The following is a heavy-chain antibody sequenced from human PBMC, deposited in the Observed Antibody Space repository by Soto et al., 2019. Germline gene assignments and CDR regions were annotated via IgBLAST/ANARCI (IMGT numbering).Heavy chain of an antibody. CDR1: GYTFTSYG. CDR2: ISAYNGNT. D-gene: IGHD3-22*01. J-gene: IGHJ5*02. Sequence: GTSVKVSCEASGYTFTSYGISWVRQAPGQGLEWMGWISAYNGNTNYAQKLQGRVTMTTDTSTSTAYMELRSLRSDDTAVYYCARDYYDSSGYSNWFDPWGQGTLVTVSS. CDR3: ARDYYDSSGYSNWFDP. V-gene: IGHV1-18*01.